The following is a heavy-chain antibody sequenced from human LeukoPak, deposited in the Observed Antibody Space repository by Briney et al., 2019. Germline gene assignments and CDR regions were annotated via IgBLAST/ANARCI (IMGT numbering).Heavy chain of an antibody. Sequence: RPFCTASGFTLGVYSMSWVRQAPGKGLEWVGFIRSKAYGGTTEYAASVKGRFTISRDDSKSIAYLQMNSLKTEDTAVYYCTRVGIAVAPFDYWGQGTLVTVSS. V-gene: IGHV3-49*04. CDR2: IRSKAYGGTT. D-gene: IGHD6-19*01. J-gene: IGHJ4*02. CDR3: TRVGIAVAPFDY. CDR1: GFTLGVYS.